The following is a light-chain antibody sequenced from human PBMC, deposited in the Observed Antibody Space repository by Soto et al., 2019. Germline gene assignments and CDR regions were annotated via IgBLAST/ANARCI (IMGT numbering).Light chain of an antibody. V-gene: IGLV2-14*01. CDR1: SSDVGGYNY. Sequence: QSALTQPASVSGPPGQSITISCTGTSSDVGGYNYVSWYQQHPGKAPKLMIYEVSNRPSGVSNRFSGSKSGNTASLTISGLQAEDEADYYCSSYTSSFTVVFGGGTKLTVL. J-gene: IGLJ2*01. CDR3: SSYTSSFTVV. CDR2: EVS.